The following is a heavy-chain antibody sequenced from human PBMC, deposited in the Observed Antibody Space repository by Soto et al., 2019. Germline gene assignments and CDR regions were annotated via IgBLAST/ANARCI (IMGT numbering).Heavy chain of an antibody. D-gene: IGHD6-19*01. CDR3: ARDGGQWLAGEDAFDI. V-gene: IGHV1-18*01. Sequence: ASVKVSCKASGYTFTSYGISWVRQAPGQGLEWMGWISAYNGNTNYAQKLQGRVTMTTDTSTSTAYMELRSLRSDDTAVYYCARDGGQWLAGEDAFDIWGQGTMVTVSS. CDR2: ISAYNGNT. J-gene: IGHJ3*02. CDR1: GYTFTSYG.